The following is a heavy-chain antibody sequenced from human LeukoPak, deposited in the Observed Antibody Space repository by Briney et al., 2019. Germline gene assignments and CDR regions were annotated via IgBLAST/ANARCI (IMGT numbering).Heavy chain of an antibody. D-gene: IGHD4-23*01. CDR3: AKTPVALDTVANFDY. V-gene: IGHV3-9*01. CDR1: GFTFSSYA. CDR2: ISWNSGSV. J-gene: IGHJ4*02. Sequence: GGSLRLSCAASGFTFSSYAMSWVRQAPGKGLEWVSGISWNSGSVSYADSVRGRFTISRDNAKNSLYLKMNSLRAEDTALYYCAKTPVALDTVANFDYWGQGTLVTVSS.